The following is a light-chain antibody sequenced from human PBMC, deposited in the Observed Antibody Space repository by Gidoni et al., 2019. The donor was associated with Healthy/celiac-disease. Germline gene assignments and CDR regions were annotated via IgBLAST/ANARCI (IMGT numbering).Light chain of an antibody. CDR2: DAS. CDR3: QQRSNWPGT. J-gene: IGKJ3*01. CDR1: QSVSSY. V-gene: IGKV3-11*01. Sequence: EIVLTQSPAPLSLSTGERATLSCRASQSVSSYLAWYQQKPGQAPRLLIYDASHRATGIPARFSGSGSGTDFTLTISSLEPEDFAVYYCQQRSNWPGTFGPGTKVDIK.